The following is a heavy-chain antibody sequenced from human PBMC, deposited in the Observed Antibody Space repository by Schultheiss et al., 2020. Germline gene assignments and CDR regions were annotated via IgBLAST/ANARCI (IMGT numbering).Heavy chain of an antibody. V-gene: IGHV3-33*01. D-gene: IGHD2-15*01. CDR1: GFTFSSYG. Sequence: GGSLRLSCAASGFTFSSYGMHWVRQAPGKGLEWVAVIWFDGSDKYYADSVEGRFTISRDNSKNTLYLQMNSLRAEDTAVYYCARVGCGGGSCYPIDYWGQGTLVTVSS. CDR2: IWFDGSDK. J-gene: IGHJ4*02. CDR3: ARVGCGGGSCYPIDY.